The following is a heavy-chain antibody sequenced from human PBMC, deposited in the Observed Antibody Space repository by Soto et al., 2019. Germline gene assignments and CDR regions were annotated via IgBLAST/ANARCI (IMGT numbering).Heavy chain of an antibody. J-gene: IGHJ4*01. Sequence: GGSLRLSCAASGFSFSNYWMHRVRQVPGQGPIWVSCINGDGTRTGYADSVEGRFTISRDNARKTLYLQMNSLRVEDTAVYYCANMYNDYRDGQHWGQGTLVTVSS. D-gene: IGHD4-17*01. CDR2: INGDGTRT. CDR3: ANMYNDYRDGQH. CDR1: GFSFSNYW. V-gene: IGHV3-74*01.